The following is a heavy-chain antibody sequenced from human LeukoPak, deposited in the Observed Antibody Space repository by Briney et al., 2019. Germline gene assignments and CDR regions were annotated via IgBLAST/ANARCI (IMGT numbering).Heavy chain of an antibody. CDR2: IYYSGST. CDR1: GRSISSSSYY. Sequence: ASETLSLTCTVSGRSISSSSYYWGWIRQPPGKGLEWIGSIYYSGSTYYNPSLKSRVTISVDTSKNQFSLKLSSVTAADTAVYYCAREPYYYDSSGYYYWGDYYYYYMDVWGKGTTVTVSS. CDR3: AREPYYYDSSGYYYWGDYYYYYMDV. V-gene: IGHV4-39*07. J-gene: IGHJ6*03. D-gene: IGHD3-22*01.